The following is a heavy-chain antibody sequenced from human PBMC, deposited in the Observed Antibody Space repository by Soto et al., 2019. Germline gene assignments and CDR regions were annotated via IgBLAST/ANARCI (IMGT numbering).Heavy chain of an antibody. Sequence: QVQLVQSGAEVKKPGSSVKVSCKASGGTFSSYAISWVRQAPGQGLEWMGGIIPIFGTADYAQKFQGRVTMTADESTSTAYMERSSLRSEDTAVYYCASHYDSSGYYYRGLDYWGQGTLVTVSS. CDR1: GGTFSSYA. CDR3: ASHYDSSGYYYRGLDY. D-gene: IGHD3-22*01. V-gene: IGHV1-69*12. J-gene: IGHJ4*02. CDR2: IIPIFGTA.